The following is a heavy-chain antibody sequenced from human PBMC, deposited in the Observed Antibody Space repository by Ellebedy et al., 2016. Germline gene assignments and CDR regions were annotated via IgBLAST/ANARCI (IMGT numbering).Heavy chain of an antibody. CDR2: ISSSSSYI. J-gene: IGHJ4*02. CDR3: ARARFIAVAGTGYFDY. D-gene: IGHD6-19*01. CDR1: GFTFSSYS. Sequence: GESLKISCAASGFTFSSYSMNWVRQAPGKGLEWVSSISSSSSYIYYADSVKGRFTISRDNAKNSLYLQMNSLRAEDTAVYYCARARFIAVAGTGYFDYWGQGTLVTVSS. V-gene: IGHV3-21*01.